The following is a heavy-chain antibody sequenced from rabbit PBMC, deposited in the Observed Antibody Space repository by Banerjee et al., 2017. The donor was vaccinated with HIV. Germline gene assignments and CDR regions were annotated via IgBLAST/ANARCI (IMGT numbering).Heavy chain of an antibody. J-gene: IGHJ4*01. CDR2: IDAGSSGST. D-gene: IGHD4-2*01. CDR3: ARGVTGYGGANL. CDR1: GFSFSSSYY. Sequence: QSLEESGGDLVKPGASLTLTCTASGFSFSSSYYMCWVRQAPGKGLEWIGCIDAGSSGSTYYASWAKGRFTISKTASTTVTLQMTSLTAADTGTYFCARGVTGYGGANLWGPGTLVTVS. V-gene: IGHV1S40*01.